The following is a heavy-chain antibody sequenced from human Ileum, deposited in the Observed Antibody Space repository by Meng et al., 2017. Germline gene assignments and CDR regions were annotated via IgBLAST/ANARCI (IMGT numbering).Heavy chain of an antibody. Sequence: QVQLQWAAPGLVDPSGTLSLTCLVTGGSICSSFVWSWVRQSPGKGLEWIGQIYLAGSPHYNPSLESRVTISVDKSKNQFSLRLTSVTAADTAIFYCVRHGGKYFDSWGQGTLVTVSS. CDR3: VRHGGKYFDS. D-gene: IGHD2-15*01. V-gene: IGHV4-4*02. J-gene: IGHJ4*02. CDR2: IYLAGSP. CDR1: GGSICSSFV.